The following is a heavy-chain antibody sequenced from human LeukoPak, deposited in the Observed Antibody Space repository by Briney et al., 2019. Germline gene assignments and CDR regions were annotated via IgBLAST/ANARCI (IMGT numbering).Heavy chain of an antibody. Sequence: SETLSLTCAVYGGSFSGYYWSWIRQPPGKGLEWSGEINHSGSTNYNPSLKSRVTISVDKSKNQFSLKLSSVTAADTAVYYCARAGVSGGMDVWGQGTTVTVSS. V-gene: IGHV4-34*01. CDR3: ARAGVSGGMDV. CDR1: GGSFSGYY. D-gene: IGHD2-8*01. CDR2: INHSGST. J-gene: IGHJ6*02.